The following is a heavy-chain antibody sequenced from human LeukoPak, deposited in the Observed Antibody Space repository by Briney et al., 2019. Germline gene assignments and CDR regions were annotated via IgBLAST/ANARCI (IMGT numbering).Heavy chain of an antibody. V-gene: IGHV3-74*01. CDR2: INSDGKTT. D-gene: IGHD2-15*01. CDR1: GFTFSSYW. J-gene: IGHJ4*02. CDR3: ARVAAPGVYFDY. Sequence: GGSLRLSCAASGFTFSSYWMHWVRQGPGKGLVWVSRINSDGKTTIYADSVKGRFTISRDNAKNTLYLRMNSLRAEDTAVYYCARVAAPGVYFDYWGRGTLVTVSS.